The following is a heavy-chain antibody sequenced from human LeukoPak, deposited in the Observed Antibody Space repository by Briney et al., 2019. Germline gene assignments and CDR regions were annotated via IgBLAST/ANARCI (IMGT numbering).Heavy chain of an antibody. D-gene: IGHD5-18*01. CDR3: ARESRTWIQLWLLDY. J-gene: IGHJ4*02. V-gene: IGHV3-48*03. CDR2: ISSSGSTI. CDR1: GFTFSSYE. Sequence: GGSLRLSCAASGFTFSSYEMNWVRQAPGKRLEWVSYISSSGSTIYYADSVKGRFTISRDNAKNSLYLQMNSLRAEDTAVYYCARESRTWIQLWLLDYWGQGTLVTVSS.